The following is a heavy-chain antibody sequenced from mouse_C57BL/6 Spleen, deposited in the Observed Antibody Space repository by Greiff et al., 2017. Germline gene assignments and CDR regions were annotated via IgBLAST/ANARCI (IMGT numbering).Heavy chain of an antibody. V-gene: IGHV1-64*01. D-gene: IGHD2-5*01. Sequence: QVQLQQPGAELVKPGASVKLSCKASGYTFTSYWMHWVTQRPGQGLEWIGMIHPNSGSTNYNEKFKSKATLTVDKSSSTAYMQLSSLTSEDSAVYYCARTYYSNYGFAYWGQGTLVTVSA. CDR2: IHPNSGST. CDR3: ARTYYSNYGFAY. CDR1: GYTFTSYW. J-gene: IGHJ3*01.